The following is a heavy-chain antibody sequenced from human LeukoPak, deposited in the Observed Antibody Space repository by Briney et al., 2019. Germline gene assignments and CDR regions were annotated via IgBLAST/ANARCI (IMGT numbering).Heavy chain of an antibody. J-gene: IGHJ4*02. Sequence: ASVKVSCKASGYTFTSYDINWVRQATGQGLEWMGWMNPNSGNTGYAQKFQGRVTMTRNTSISTAYMELSSLRAEDTAVYYCAREVELWFGELSRIFDYWGQGTLVTVSS. D-gene: IGHD3-10*01. V-gene: IGHV1-8*01. CDR2: MNPNSGNT. CDR1: GYTFTSYD. CDR3: AREVELWFGELSRIFDY.